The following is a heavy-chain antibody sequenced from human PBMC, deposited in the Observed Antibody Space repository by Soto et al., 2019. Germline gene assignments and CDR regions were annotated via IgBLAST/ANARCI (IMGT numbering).Heavy chain of an antibody. CDR3: VSFGSPGSIRNYYFDY. CDR1: GGTFSSYA. CDR2: IIPIFGTA. V-gene: IGHV1-69*13. J-gene: IGHJ4*02. Sequence: SMKVSCRTSGGTFSSYAISWWLQAPGQGREWMGGIIPIFGTANYAQKFQGRVTITADESTSTAYMELSSLRSEDTAVYYCVSFGSPGSIRNYYFDYWGQGTLVTVSS. D-gene: IGHD3-10*01.